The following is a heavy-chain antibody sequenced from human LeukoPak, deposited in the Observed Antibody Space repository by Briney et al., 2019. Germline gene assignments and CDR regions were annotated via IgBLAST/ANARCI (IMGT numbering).Heavy chain of an antibody. CDR2: INPGGSSI. D-gene: IGHD2-8*01. V-gene: IGHV3-74*01. J-gene: IGHJ4*02. CDR3: ATLNGPLFEY. CDR1: GFTFSSYW. Sequence: GGSLRLSCAASGFTFSSYWMHWVRQVPGKGLVWVARINPGGSSITYADSVKGRFTISRDNAKNTLYLQMDSLRAEDTAVYYCATLNGPLFEYWGQGTLVTVSS.